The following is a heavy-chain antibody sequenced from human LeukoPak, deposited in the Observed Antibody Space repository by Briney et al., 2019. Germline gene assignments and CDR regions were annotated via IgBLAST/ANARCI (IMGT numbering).Heavy chain of an antibody. Sequence: GGSLRLSCAAYGFTFSTYWMTWVRQAPGKGLEWVANIKEDGSEKYYVDSVRGRFTISRDNAKNSLYLHMNSLRAEDTAVYYCAKPYGSGSYYVRNHPDYWGQGTLVTVSS. J-gene: IGHJ4*02. CDR3: AKPYGSGSYYVRNHPDY. D-gene: IGHD3-10*01. CDR1: GFTFSTYW. CDR2: IKEDGSEK. V-gene: IGHV3-7*01.